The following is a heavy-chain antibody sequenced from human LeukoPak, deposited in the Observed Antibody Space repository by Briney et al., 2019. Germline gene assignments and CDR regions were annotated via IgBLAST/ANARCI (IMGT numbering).Heavy chain of an antibody. CDR2: IYTSGST. Sequence: PSETLSLTCTVSGGSISSYHWSWIRQPAGKGLEWIGRIYTSGSTNYNTSLKSRVTMSVDTSKNQFSLRLSSVTAADTAVYYCARDRDSSWSYNWFDPWGQGTLVTVSA. V-gene: IGHV4-4*07. D-gene: IGHD6-13*01. J-gene: IGHJ5*02. CDR1: GGSISSYH. CDR3: ARDRDSSWSYNWFDP.